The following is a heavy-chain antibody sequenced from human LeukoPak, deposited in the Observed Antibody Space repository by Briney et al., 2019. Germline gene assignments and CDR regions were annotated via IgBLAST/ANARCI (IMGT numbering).Heavy chain of an antibody. CDR2: ISGSGGST. CDR3: AKEVVVVPAAISPNWFDP. D-gene: IGHD2-2*01. J-gene: IGHJ5*02. V-gene: IGHV3-23*01. Sequence: GGSLRLSCAASGFTFSSYAMGWVRQAPGKGLEWVSAISGSGGSTYYADSVKGRFTISRDNSKNTLYLQMNSLRAEDTAVYYCAKEVVVVPAAISPNWFDPWGQGTLVTVSS. CDR1: GFTFSSYA.